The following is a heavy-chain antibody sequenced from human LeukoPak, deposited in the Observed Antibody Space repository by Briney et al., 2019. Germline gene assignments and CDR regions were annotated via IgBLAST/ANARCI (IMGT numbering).Heavy chain of an antibody. CDR3: ARYYGGNSGVDY. Sequence: ASVKVSCKASGYTSTSYYMHWVRQAPGQGPEWMGIINPSGGSTSYAQKFQGRVTMTRDTSTSTVYMELSSLRSEDTAVYYCARYYGGNSGVDYWGQGTLVTVSS. V-gene: IGHV1-46*01. J-gene: IGHJ4*02. CDR2: INPSGGST. CDR1: GYTSTSYY. D-gene: IGHD4-23*01.